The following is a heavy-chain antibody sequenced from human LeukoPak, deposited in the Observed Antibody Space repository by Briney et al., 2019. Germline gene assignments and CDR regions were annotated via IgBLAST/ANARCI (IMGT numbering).Heavy chain of an antibody. D-gene: IGHD4-23*01. CDR2: ISTYIGNT. CDR1: GYTFTNYG. Sequence: AASVKVSCKASGYTFTNYGINWVRQAPGQGLEWMGWISTYIGNTNYAQKLQGRVTMTTDTSTSTAYMELRSLRSDDTAVYYCARVRDYGGNSDAFDIWGQGTMVTVSS. V-gene: IGHV1-18*01. J-gene: IGHJ3*02. CDR3: ARVRDYGGNSDAFDI.